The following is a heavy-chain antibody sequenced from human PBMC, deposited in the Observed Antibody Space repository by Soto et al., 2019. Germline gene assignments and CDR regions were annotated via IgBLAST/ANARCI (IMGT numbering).Heavy chain of an antibody. Sequence: SETLSLTCAVYGGSFSGYYWSWIRQPPGKGLEWIGEINHGGSTNYNPSLKSRVTISVDTSKNQFSLKLSSVTAADTAVYYCARAYYYYYYYMDVWGRGTTVTVSS. J-gene: IGHJ6*03. V-gene: IGHV4-34*01. CDR3: ARAYYYYYYYMDV. CDR1: GGSFSGYY. CDR2: INHGGST.